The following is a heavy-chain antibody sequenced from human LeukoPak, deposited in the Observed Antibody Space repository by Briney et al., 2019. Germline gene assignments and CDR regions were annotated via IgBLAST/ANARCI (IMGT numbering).Heavy chain of an antibody. V-gene: IGHV2-70*11. CDR3: ARTITMVRGVIKGYYYMDV. J-gene: IGHJ6*03. D-gene: IGHD3-10*01. Sequence: SGPTLVNPTQTLTLTCTFSGFSLSTSGMCVSWIRQPPGKALEWLARIDWDDDKYYSTSLKTRLTISKDTSKNQVVLTMTNMDPVDTATYYCARTITMVRGVIKGYYYMDVWGKGTTVTISS. CDR1: GFSLSTSGMC. CDR2: IDWDDDK.